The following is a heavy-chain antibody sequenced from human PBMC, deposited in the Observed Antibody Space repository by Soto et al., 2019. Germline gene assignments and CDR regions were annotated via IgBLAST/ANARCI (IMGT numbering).Heavy chain of an antibody. J-gene: IGHJ4*02. CDR1: GGSVSSGSYY. Sequence: QVQLQESGPGLVKPSETLSLTCTVSGGSVSSGSYYWSWIRQPPGKGLEWIGYIYYSGSTNYNPSLKSRVTISVDTSKNQFSVKLSSVTAADTAVYYCARVVRPGAVFDYWGQGTLVTVSS. V-gene: IGHV4-61*01. CDR2: IYYSGST. CDR3: ARVVRPGAVFDY. D-gene: IGHD6-19*01.